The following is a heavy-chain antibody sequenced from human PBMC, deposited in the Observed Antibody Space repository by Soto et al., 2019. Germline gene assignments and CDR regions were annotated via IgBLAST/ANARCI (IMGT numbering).Heavy chain of an antibody. J-gene: IGHJ4*02. D-gene: IGHD3-3*01. CDR1: GGSFKSGSYS. CDR2: VYHTGRT. V-gene: IGHV4-61*01. CDR3: ARDFAYIDS. Sequence: QVQLQESGPGLVKPSETLSLTCTVSGGSFKSGSYSWSWIRQPAGKGLEWIWNVYHTGRTSYNPSLKSRGFIPIGMTKYQFSLNLDSVTAGDTAVDFFARDFAYIDSWCQGTLVTVSS.